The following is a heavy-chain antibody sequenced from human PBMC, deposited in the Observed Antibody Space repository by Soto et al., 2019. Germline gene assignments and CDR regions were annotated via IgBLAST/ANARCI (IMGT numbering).Heavy chain of an antibody. V-gene: IGHV5-51*01. Sequence: GESLKISCKGSGYIFSDYWIGCVRQMPGKGLEWVGIIYPSDSDTAYGPSFEGQVTISADKSISTAFLQWSSLKASDNAMYYCARVRGISNLYHLYGMDVSCQGTTVTV. CDR1: GYIFSDYW. D-gene: IGHD3-16*01. J-gene: IGHJ6*02. CDR2: IYPSDSDT. CDR3: ARVRGISNLYHLYGMDV.